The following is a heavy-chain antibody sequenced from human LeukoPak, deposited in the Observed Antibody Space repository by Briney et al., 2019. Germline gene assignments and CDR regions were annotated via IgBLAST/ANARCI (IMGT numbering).Heavy chain of an antibody. Sequence: GGSLRLSCAASGFTFSSYGMHWVRQAPGKGLEWVAFIRYDGSNKYYADSVKGRFTISRDNSKNTLYLQMNSLRAEDTAVYYCAKSTVTDYYYGMDVWGQGTTVTVSS. CDR3: AKSTVTDYYYGMDV. J-gene: IGHJ6*02. CDR2: IRYDGSNK. V-gene: IGHV3-30*02. D-gene: IGHD4-17*01. CDR1: GFTFSSYG.